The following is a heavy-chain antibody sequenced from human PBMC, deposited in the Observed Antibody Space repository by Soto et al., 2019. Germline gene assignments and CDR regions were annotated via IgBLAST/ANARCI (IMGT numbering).Heavy chain of an antibody. D-gene: IGHD3-22*01. J-gene: IGHJ4*02. CDR1: GFTFSGSG. CDR2: IKTRSYSDAT. Sequence: EVQLVESGGGLVQPGESVTLSCAASGFTFSGSGIHWVRQASGNGLEWVGRIKTRSYSDATAYSASVKGRFTISRDDSKITAYLQMNNLKTEDTAVYYCSRLLARGDGYNSPTYYLDYWGQGTLVTVSS. V-gene: IGHV3-73*02. CDR3: SRLLARGDGYNSPTYYLDY.